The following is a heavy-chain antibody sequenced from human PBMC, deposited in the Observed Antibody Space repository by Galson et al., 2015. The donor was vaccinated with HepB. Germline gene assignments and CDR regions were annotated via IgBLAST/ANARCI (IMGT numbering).Heavy chain of an antibody. CDR2: IYHSGST. CDR3: ASSYSGSFAFDI. Sequence: SETLSLTCAVSGGSISSSNWWSWVRQPPGKGLEWIGEIYHSGSTNCNPSLKSRVTISVDKSKNQFSLKLSSVTAADTAVYYCASSYSGSFAFDIWGQGTMVTVSS. V-gene: IGHV4-4*02. D-gene: IGHD1-26*01. J-gene: IGHJ3*02. CDR1: GGSISSSNW.